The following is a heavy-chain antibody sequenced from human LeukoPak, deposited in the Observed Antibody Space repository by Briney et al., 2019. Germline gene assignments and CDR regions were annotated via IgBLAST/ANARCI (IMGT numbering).Heavy chain of an antibody. CDR2: ISAYNGNT. CDR1: GYTFTSYG. CDR3: ASYSYDSSGYYYFDY. J-gene: IGHJ4*02. Sequence: ASVKVSCKASGYTFTSYGISWVRQAPGQGLEWMGWISAYNGNTNYAQKLQGRVTMTTDTSTSTAYMELRCLRSDDTAVYYCASYSYDSSGYYYFDYWGQGTLVTVSS. V-gene: IGHV1-18*01. D-gene: IGHD3-22*01.